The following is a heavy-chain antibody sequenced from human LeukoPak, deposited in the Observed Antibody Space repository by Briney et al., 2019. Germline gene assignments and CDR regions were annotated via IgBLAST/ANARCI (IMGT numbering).Heavy chain of an antibody. CDR2: ISNSSSYI. V-gene: IGHV3-21*01. CDR3: ARHVVAVGFDY. CDR1: GFTFSSYG. D-gene: IGHD3-22*01. Sequence: GGSLRLSCAASGFTFSSYGMSWVRQAPGMGLEWVSSISNSSSYIYYADSVKGRFTISRDNAKNSLYLQMNSLRVEDTAVYYCARHVVAVGFDYWGQGTLVTVSS. J-gene: IGHJ4*02.